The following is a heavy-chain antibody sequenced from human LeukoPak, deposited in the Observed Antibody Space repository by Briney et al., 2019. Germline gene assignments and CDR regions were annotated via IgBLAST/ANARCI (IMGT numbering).Heavy chain of an antibody. J-gene: IGHJ3*02. CDR1: GGSISSGGYS. V-gene: IGHV4-30-2*01. CDR3: AREGYYDPYAFDI. D-gene: IGHD3-22*01. CDR2: IYHSGST. Sequence: KPSETLSLTCAVSGGSISSGGYSWSWIRQPPGKGLEWIGYIYHSGSTYYNPSLKSRVTISVDRSKNQFSLKLSSVTAADTAVYYCAREGYYDPYAFDIWGQGTMVTVSS.